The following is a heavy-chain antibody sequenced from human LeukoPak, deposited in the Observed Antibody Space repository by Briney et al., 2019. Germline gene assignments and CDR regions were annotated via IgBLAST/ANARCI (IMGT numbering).Heavy chain of an antibody. Sequence: GGSLRLSCAASGFTFSFYAMSWVRQAPGKGLEWVAGITSSGNTTYYADPVKGRFTISRDNSRNILYLQMNSLRAEDTAIYYCARTARSGDIRGQGTLVTVSS. CDR3: ARTARSGDI. CDR2: ITSSGNTT. D-gene: IGHD1-1*01. CDR1: GFTFSFYA. J-gene: IGHJ4*02. V-gene: IGHV3-23*01.